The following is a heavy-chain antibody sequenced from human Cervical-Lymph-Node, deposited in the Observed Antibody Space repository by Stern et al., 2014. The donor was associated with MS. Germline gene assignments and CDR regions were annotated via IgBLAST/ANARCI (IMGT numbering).Heavy chain of an antibody. D-gene: IGHD3-3*01. CDR1: ADSISTFY. J-gene: IGHJ4*02. CDR2: VSYSGST. V-gene: IGHV4-59*01. CDR3: ARDRFWRGYRIFDY. Sequence: QVQLQESGPGLVKPSETLSLTCTVSADSISTFYWSWIRQPPGKGLEWIGYVSYSGSTNYNPSLKSRVTISVDTSTNHFSLTLSSVTAADTALYYCARDRFWRGYRIFDYWGQGTLVTVSS.